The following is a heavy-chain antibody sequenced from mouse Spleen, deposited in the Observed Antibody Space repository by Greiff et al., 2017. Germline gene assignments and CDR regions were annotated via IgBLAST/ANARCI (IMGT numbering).Heavy chain of an antibody. D-gene: IGHD2-1*01. CDR1: GFTFSDYY. J-gene: IGHJ2*01. CDR2: INYDGSST. CDR3: ARGNYGNFDY. Sequence: DVKLVESEGGLVQPGSSMKLSCTASGFTFSDYYMAWVRQVPEKGLEWVANINYDGSSTYYLDSLKSRFIISRDNAKNILYLQMSSLKSEDTATYYCARGNYGNFDYWGQGTTLTVSS. V-gene: IGHV5-16*01.